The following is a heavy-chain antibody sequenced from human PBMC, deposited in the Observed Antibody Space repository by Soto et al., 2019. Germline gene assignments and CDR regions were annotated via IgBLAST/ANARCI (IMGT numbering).Heavy chain of an antibody. Sequence: ASVKVSCKASGGTFSSYAISWVRQAPGQGLEWMGGIIPIFGTANYAQKFQGRVTITADESTSTAYMELSSLRSEDTAVYYCAKSPVAGSFDYWGQGTLVTVSS. CDR2: IIPIFGTA. CDR3: AKSPVAGSFDY. J-gene: IGHJ4*02. CDR1: GGTFSSYA. V-gene: IGHV1-69*13. D-gene: IGHD6-19*01.